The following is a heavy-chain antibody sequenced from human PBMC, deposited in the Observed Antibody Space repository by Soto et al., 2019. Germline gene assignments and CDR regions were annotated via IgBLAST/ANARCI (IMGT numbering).Heavy chain of an antibody. CDR2: IKQDGSEK. Sequence: PGGSLRLSCAASGFTFSSYGMSWVRQAPGKGLEWVANIKQDGSEKYYVDSVKGRFTISRDNAKNSLYLQMNSLRAEDTAVYYCAIEYCSTTRCYDFWGKGTLVTVSS. CDR3: AIEYCSTTRCYDF. J-gene: IGHJ4*02. V-gene: IGHV3-7*01. CDR1: GFTFSSYG. D-gene: IGHD2-2*01.